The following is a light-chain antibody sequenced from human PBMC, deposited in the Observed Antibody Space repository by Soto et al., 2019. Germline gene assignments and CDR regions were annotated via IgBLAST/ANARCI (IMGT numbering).Light chain of an antibody. Sequence: DIQMTQAPSTLSASVGDRVTITCRARQSFTKWLAWYQQKPGKAPNLLIYHASNLESGVPSRFSGSESGTEFTLTVSSLRPDDFATYYCQQYSTSPYTFGQGTKLEI. CDR3: QQYSTSPYT. J-gene: IGKJ2*01. CDR1: QSFTKW. CDR2: HAS. V-gene: IGKV1-5*01.